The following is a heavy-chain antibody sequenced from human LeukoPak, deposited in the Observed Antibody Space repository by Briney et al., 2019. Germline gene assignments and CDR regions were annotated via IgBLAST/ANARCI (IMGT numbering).Heavy chain of an antibody. CDR1: GDSMSSYY. D-gene: IGHD6-25*01. CDR3: ARQNSGARLNV. J-gene: IGHJ6*02. V-gene: IGHV4-59*08. CDR2: IYYSGST. Sequence: PSETLSLTCTVSGDSMSSYYWSWIRQPPGKGLEWIGHIYYSGSTDYNPSLKSRLTISVDTSKNQFSLQLSSVTAADTAVYFCARQNSGARLNVWGQGTTVTVSS.